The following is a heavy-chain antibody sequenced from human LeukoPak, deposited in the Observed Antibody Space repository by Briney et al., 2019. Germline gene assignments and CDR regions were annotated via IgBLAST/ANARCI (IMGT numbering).Heavy chain of an antibody. V-gene: IGHV3-74*01. CDR3: ARDQGTMTTFDY. Sequence: GGSLRLPCAASGFTFSNYWMHWVRQAPGKGLVWVSRTNTDGSSTNYADSVKGRFTISRDNAKNTLHLQMYSLRADDTAVYYCARDQGTMTTFDYWGQGTLVTVSS. J-gene: IGHJ4*02. CDR1: GFTFSNYW. CDR2: TNTDGSST. D-gene: IGHD3-16*01.